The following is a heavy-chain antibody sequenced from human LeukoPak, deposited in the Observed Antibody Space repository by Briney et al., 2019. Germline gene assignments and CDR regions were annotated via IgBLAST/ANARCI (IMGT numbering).Heavy chain of an antibody. V-gene: IGHV4-39*01. J-gene: IGHJ4*02. CDR3: ASDRSGLSFCF. CDR2: VYYSGST. CDR1: GGSISSSSYY. D-gene: IGHD3-22*01. Sequence: PSETLSLTCTVSGGSISSSSYYWGWIRQPPGKGLEWIGSVYYSGSTYYNSSLQSRITISVDTSKNQFSLKLTSVTAADTAVYYCASDRSGLSFCFWGQGTLVTVSS.